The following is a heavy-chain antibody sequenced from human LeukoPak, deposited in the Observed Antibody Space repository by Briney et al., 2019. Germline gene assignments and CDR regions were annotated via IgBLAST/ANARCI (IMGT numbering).Heavy chain of an antibody. D-gene: IGHD6-13*01. CDR2: IGGSGGST. J-gene: IGHJ4*02. V-gene: IGHV3-23*01. CDR3: AKGALGSRRHYFFDY. Sequence: GGSLRLSXAASGFTFSAYAMSCVRQAPGKGREWGTAIGGSGGSTYYADSVKGRFTISRDNSKNTLYRQMNTLRAEHTAVYYCAKGALGSRRHYFFDYWGQGTLVTVSS. CDR1: GFTFSAYA.